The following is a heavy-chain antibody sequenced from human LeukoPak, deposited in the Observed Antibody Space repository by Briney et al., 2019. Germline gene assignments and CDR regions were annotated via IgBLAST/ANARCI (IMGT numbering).Heavy chain of an antibody. CDR3: ARDREWFGELQNWFDP. CDR2: IIPIFGTA. V-gene: IGHV1-69*05. CDR1: RGTFSSYA. D-gene: IGHD3-10*01. J-gene: IGHJ5*02. Sequence: SVKVSCKASRGTFSSYAISWVRQAPGQGLEWMGGIIPIFGTANYAQKFQGRVTITTDESTSTAYMELSSLRSEDTAVYYCARDREWFGELQNWFDPWGQGTLVTVSS.